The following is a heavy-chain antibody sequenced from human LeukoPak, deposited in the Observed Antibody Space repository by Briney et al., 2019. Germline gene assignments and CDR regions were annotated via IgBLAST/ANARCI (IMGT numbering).Heavy chain of an antibody. CDR3: VREVTTT. CDR1: GFTFISSS. V-gene: IGHV3-48*01. CDR2: IGSRSTTI. Sequence: GGSLRLSCAASGFTFISSSMKCVRRPPGEGREWISYIGSRSTTIYYIQSVKGRLTVSRDNAQNSLYLKMNSVRAEDTAVYYCVREVTTTWGQGALVTVSS. D-gene: IGHD1-1*01. J-gene: IGHJ5*02.